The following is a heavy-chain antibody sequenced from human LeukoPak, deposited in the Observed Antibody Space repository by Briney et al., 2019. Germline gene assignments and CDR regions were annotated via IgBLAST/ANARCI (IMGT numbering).Heavy chain of an antibody. V-gene: IGHV4-59*01. J-gene: IGHJ6*02. CDR2: IYYSGST. D-gene: IGHD4-17*01. Sequence: PSETLSLTCTVSGGSISSYYWSWIRQPPGKGLEWIGYIYYSGSTNYNPSLKSRVTISVDTSKNQFSLKLSSVTAADTAVYYCANSTVTTLYYYYGMDVWGQGTTVTVSS. CDR1: GGSISSYY. CDR3: ANSTVTTLYYYYGMDV.